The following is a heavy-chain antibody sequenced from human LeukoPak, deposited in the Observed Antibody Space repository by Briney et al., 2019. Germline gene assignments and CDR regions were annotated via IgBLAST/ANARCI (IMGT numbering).Heavy chain of an antibody. CDR3: ARGRFLDAFDI. D-gene: IGHD3-3*01. CDR2: IYYSGST. Sequence: SETLSLTCTDSGGSISSYHWIWIRQPPGKGLEWIGYIYYSGSTKYKPSLKSRVTISVDTSKNQFSLKLSSVTAADTAVYYCARGRFLDAFDIWGQGTMVSVSS. J-gene: IGHJ3*02. V-gene: IGHV4-59*01. CDR1: GGSISSYH.